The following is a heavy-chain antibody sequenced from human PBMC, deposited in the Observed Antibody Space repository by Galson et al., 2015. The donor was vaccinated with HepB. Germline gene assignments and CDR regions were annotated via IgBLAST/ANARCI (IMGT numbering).Heavy chain of an antibody. CDR3: ARTLGPPDAFDI. Sequence: QSGAEVKKPGESLRISCKGSGYSFTSYWISRVRQMPGKGLEWMGRIDPSDSYTNYSPSLQGQVTISADKSISTAYLQWSSLKASDTAMYYCARTLGPPDAFDIWGQGTMVTVSS. CDR1: GYSFTSYW. J-gene: IGHJ3*02. CDR2: IDPSDSYT. V-gene: IGHV5-10-1*04. D-gene: IGHD3-16*01.